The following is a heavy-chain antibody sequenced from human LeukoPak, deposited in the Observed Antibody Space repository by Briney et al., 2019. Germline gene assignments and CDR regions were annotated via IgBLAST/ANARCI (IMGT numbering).Heavy chain of an antibody. CDR2: ISWNSGSI. CDR1: GFTFDDYA. V-gene: IGHV3-9*01. J-gene: IGHJ4*02. D-gene: IGHD6-13*01. CDR3: AKDIGRGYSSSWSYFDY. Sequence: GRSLRLSCAASGFTFDDYAMHGVRQAPGEGLEGVSGISWNSGSIGFADSVKGRFTISRDNAKNSLYLQMNSLRAEDTALYYCAKDIGRGYSSSWSYFDYWGQGTLVTVSS.